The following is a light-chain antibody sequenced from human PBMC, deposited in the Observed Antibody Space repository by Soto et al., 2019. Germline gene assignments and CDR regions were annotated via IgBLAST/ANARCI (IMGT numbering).Light chain of an antibody. J-gene: IGKJ1*01. Sequence: PGERATLSCRASQSVDSSFLAWYQQKPGQVPRLLIYGASSRATGIPDRFRGSGSGTDFTLTISRLEPEDFAVYYCQQSGSSSWTFGQGTKVDIK. CDR3: QQSGSSSWT. CDR2: GAS. V-gene: IGKV3-20*01. CDR1: QSVDSSF.